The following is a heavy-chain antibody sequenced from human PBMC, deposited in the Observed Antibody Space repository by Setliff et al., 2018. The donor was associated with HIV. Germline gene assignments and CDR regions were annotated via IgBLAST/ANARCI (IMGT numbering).Heavy chain of an antibody. Sequence: LSLTCTVSGGSISNYYWSWIRQPAGKGLEWIGRIYTSGSTNYNPSLKSRVTISVDTSKNQFSLKLSSVTAADTAVYYCASLNGIAVAGTRFTPQPSYYFDYWGQGTLVTVSS. CDR3: ASLNGIAVAGTRFTPQPSYYFDY. V-gene: IGHV4-4*07. CDR2: IYTSGST. J-gene: IGHJ4*02. D-gene: IGHD6-19*01. CDR1: GGSISNYY.